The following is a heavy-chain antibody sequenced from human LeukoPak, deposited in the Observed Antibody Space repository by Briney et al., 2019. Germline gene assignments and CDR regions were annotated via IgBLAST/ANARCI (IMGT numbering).Heavy chain of an antibody. J-gene: IGHJ5*02. Sequence: GGSLRLSCAASGFTFSSYWMHWVRQAPGKGLVWVSRINTDGSSTSQVDSVKGRFTISRDNAKNTLYLQMNSLRAEDTAVYYCARSTGDYVWGSYRFNWFDPWGQGTLVTVSS. CDR3: ARSTGDYVWGSYRFNWFDP. CDR2: INTDGSST. V-gene: IGHV3-74*01. D-gene: IGHD3-16*02. CDR1: GFTFSSYW.